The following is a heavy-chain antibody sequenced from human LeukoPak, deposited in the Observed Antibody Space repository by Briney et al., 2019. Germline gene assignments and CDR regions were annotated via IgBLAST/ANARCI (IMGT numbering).Heavy chain of an antibody. CDR1: GGSISSSSYY. J-gene: IGHJ6*03. D-gene: IGHD2-8*01. V-gene: IGHV4-39*01. CDR2: IYYSGST. Sequence: SETLSLTCTVSGGSISSSSYYWGWIRQPPGKGLEWIGSIYYSGSTYYNPSLKSPVTISVDTSKNQFSLKLSSVTAADTAVYYCARHPSVSMLYGNYYYYYYMDVWGKGTTVTVSS. CDR3: ARHPSVSMLYGNYYYYYYMDV.